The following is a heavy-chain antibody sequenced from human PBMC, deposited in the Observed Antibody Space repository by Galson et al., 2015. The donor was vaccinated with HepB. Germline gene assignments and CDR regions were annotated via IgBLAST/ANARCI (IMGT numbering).Heavy chain of an antibody. CDR3: ATVGWVMTPGFDV. D-gene: IGHD2-21*02. CDR2: VSHDETKK. Sequence: SCAASGFAFGAYAMHWVRQTPVKGLECVAYVSHDETKKHYAGSVQGRFTVSRDNSKDTLFLQMNSLRSDDTALYYCATVGWVMTPGFDVWGRGAMVTVSS. CDR1: GFAFGAYA. V-gene: IGHV3-30*06. J-gene: IGHJ3*01.